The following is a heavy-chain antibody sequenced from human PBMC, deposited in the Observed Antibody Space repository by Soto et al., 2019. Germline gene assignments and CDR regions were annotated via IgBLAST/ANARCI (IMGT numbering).Heavy chain of an antibody. J-gene: IGHJ4*02. CDR1: GGSVSVYY. CDR2: IYASGSP. CDR3: ARGVGSSPPQY. Sequence: SETLSLTCTISGGSVSVYYWSWIRQSTGQGLEWIGCIYASGSPYYNPSLRSRVTISADASKNQISLKLTSPTAADPAVYYCARGVGSSPPQYWGRGTLVTVSS. V-gene: IGHV4-59*02. D-gene: IGHD1-26*01.